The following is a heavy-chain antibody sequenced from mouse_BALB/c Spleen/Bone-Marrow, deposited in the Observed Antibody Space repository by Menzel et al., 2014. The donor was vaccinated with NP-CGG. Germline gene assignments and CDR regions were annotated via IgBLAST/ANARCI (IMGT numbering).Heavy chain of an antibody. D-gene: IGHD3-3*01. Sequence: EVNLVESGAELVKPGASVKLSCTASGFNIKDTYMHWVKQRPEQGLEWIGRIDPANGNTKYDPKFQGKATITADTSSNTAYMHLSSLTSEDTAVYYCARLGDWGCWGQGTTLTVSS. CDR1: GFNIKDTY. J-gene: IGHJ2*01. CDR2: IDPANGNT. V-gene: IGHV14-3*02. CDR3: ARLGDWGC.